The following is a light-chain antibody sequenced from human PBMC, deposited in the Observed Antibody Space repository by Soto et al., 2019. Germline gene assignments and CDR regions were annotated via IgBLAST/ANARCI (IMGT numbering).Light chain of an antibody. J-gene: IGKJ1*01. Sequence: EIVLTQSPATLSLSPGERATLSCRASQSVSSYLAWYQQEPGQAPRLLIFGAFTRATGIPARFSGSGSGTDFTLTISSLQSEDFAVYYCHQYNNWPPTFGQGTKVDI. CDR1: QSVSSY. CDR3: HQYNNWPPT. V-gene: IGKV3-15*01. CDR2: GAF.